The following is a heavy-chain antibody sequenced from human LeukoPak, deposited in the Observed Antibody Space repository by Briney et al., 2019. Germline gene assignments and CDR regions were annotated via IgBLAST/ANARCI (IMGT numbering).Heavy chain of an antibody. CDR1: GDSVTSTY. Sequence: SETLSLTCSVSGDSVTSTYWSWIRQPPGKGLEWIAYGHHSESSNYNPSFRSRVTIPVDTSRNQFSLRLTSVTAADTAVYYCARESAGSLHDSTAAFHYWGQGILVIVSS. CDR3: ARESAGSLHDSTAAFHY. D-gene: IGHD2-8*02. V-gene: IGHV4-59*02. J-gene: IGHJ4*02. CDR2: GHHSESS.